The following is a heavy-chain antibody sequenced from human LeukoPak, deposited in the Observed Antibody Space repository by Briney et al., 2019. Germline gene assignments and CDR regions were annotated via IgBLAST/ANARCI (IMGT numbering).Heavy chain of an antibody. Sequence: PSQTLSLTCTVSGGSISSGGYYWSWIRQHPGKGLEWIGYIYYSGSTYYNPSLKSRVTISVDTSENQFSLKLSSVTAADTAVYYCARMRRYDYVWGSYRKNKDYWGQGTLVTVSS. CDR3: ARMRRYDYVWGSYRKNKDY. J-gene: IGHJ4*02. CDR2: IYYSGST. CDR1: GGSISSGGYY. V-gene: IGHV4-31*03. D-gene: IGHD3-16*02.